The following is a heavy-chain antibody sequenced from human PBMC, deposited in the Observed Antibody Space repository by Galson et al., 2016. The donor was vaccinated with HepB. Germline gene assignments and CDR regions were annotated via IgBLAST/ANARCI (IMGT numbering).Heavy chain of an antibody. J-gene: IGHJ4*02. Sequence: SLRLSCAASGFTFSNAWMNWVRQAPGKGLEWVGRIRSKTDGGTTDYAAPVKDRFTISRDDSKNTLYLQMNSLKTEDIAVYYCWVPLEYCSNGVCRLFDYWGQGTLVTVSS. CDR2: IRSKTDGGTT. V-gene: IGHV3-15*07. CDR1: GFTFSNAW. D-gene: IGHD2-8*01. CDR3: WVPLEYCSNGVCRLFDY.